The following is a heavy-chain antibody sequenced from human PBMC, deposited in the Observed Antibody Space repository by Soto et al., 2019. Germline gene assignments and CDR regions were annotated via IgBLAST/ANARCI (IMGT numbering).Heavy chain of an antibody. CDR1: GGSISSYY. J-gene: IGHJ4*02. CDR3: ARGTPGTTELDY. CDR2: IYYSGST. Sequence: SETLSLTCTVSGGSISSYYWSWIRQPPGKGLEWIGYIYYSGSTNYNPSLKSRGTISVDTSKNQFSLKLSSVTAADTAVYYCARGTPGTTELDYWGQGTLVTVSS. V-gene: IGHV4-59*01. D-gene: IGHD1-1*01.